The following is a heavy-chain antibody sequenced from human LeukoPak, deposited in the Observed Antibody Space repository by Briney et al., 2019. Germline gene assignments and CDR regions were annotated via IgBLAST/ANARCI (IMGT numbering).Heavy chain of an antibody. D-gene: IGHD4-17*01. Sequence: ASVKVSCKASGYTFTSYGISWVRQAPGQGLEWMGWINPNTGGRGYAQKFQGRVTMTRDTSISAAYMELSSLRSDDTAVYYCARGALGYGADLFDIWGQGTMVTVSS. V-gene: IGHV1-2*02. CDR2: INPNTGGR. J-gene: IGHJ3*02. CDR3: ARGALGYGADLFDI. CDR1: GYTFTSYG.